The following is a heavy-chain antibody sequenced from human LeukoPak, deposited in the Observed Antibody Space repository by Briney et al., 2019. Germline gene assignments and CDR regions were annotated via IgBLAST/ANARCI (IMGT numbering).Heavy chain of an antibody. CDR3: ARDWSGAYGMDV. V-gene: IGHV3-30*03. CDR1: GFTFSSYG. J-gene: IGHJ6*02. D-gene: IGHD3-10*01. CDR2: ISYDGSNK. Sequence: GGSLRLSCAASGFTFSSYGMHWVRQAPGKGLEWVAVISYDGSNKYSADSVKGRFTISRDNAENALYLQMDSLRAEDTAVYYCARDWSGAYGMDVWGQGTTVTVSS.